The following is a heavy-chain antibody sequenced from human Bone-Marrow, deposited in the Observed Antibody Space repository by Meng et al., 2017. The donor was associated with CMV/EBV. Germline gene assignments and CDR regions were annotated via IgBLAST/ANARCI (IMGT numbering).Heavy chain of an antibody. V-gene: IGHV3-7*01. D-gene: IGHD3-3*01. CDR1: GFTFSSYW. J-gene: IGHJ4*02. CDR3: ARAPNYGFWSGYYGSYYFDY. CDR2: IKEDGSEK. Sequence: GGSLRLSCAASGFTFSSYWMTWVRQAPEKGLEWVAKIKEDGSEKYYVDSVKGRFTMSRDNAKHSLYLQMNSLRAEDTAVYYCARAPNYGFWSGYYGSYYFDYWGQGTLVTVSS.